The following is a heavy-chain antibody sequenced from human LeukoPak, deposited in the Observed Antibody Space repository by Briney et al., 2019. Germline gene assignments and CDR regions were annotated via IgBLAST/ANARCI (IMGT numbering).Heavy chain of an antibody. V-gene: IGHV4-34*01. CDR1: VGSFSGYY. CDR2: INHSGST. Sequence: PSETLSLTCAVYVGSFSGYYCSWIRQPPGKGLEWIGEINHSGSTNYNPSLKSRVTISVDTSKNQFSLKLSPVTAADTAVYYCARAQRWLQAYYFDCWGQGTLVTVSS. J-gene: IGHJ4*02. D-gene: IGHD5-24*01. CDR3: ARAQRWLQAYYFDC.